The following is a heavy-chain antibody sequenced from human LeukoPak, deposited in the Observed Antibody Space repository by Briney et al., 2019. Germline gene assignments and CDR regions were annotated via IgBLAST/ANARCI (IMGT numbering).Heavy chain of an antibody. CDR1: GYTFTSYD. Sequence: ASVKVSCKASGYTFTSYDINWVRQATGQGLEWMGWMNPNSGNTGYAQKFQGRVTMTRNTSISTAYMELSSLRSEDTAVYYCAREAHMVRGVNFDYWGQGTLVTVSS. D-gene: IGHD3-10*01. CDR2: MNPNSGNT. V-gene: IGHV1-8*01. J-gene: IGHJ4*02. CDR3: AREAHMVRGVNFDY.